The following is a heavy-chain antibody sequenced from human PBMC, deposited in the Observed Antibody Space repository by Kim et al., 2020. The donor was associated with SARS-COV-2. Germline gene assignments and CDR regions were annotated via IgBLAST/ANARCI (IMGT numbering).Heavy chain of an antibody. D-gene: IGHD2-21*02. J-gene: IGHJ3*02. Sequence: KGRFTISRDNSKTTLYLHMNSLRAEDAAVYYCARATAYCGGDCPLGDAFDIWGQGTMVTVSS. V-gene: IGHV3-66*01. CDR3: ARATAYCGGDCPLGDAFDI.